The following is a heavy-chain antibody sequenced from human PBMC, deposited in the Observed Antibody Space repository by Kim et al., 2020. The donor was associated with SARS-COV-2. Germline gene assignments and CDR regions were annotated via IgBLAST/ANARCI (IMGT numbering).Heavy chain of an antibody. D-gene: IGHD2-2*01. Sequence: VKGRFTISRDNSKNTLYLQMNSLRAEDTAVYYCAKGQDIVVVPAATLFDYWGQGTLVTVSS. V-gene: IGHV3-23*03. J-gene: IGHJ4*02. CDR3: AKGQDIVVVPAATLFDY.